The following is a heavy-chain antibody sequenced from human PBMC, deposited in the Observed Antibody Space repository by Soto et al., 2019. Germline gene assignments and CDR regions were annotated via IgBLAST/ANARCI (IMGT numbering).Heavy chain of an antibody. CDR3: AIDGGGYSRGGSCSYFDY. D-gene: IGHD2-15*01. CDR1: GFTFSSYA. Sequence: GGSLRLSCAASGFTFSSYAMSWVRQAPGTGLEWVSAISVSGGSTYYADSVQGRFTISRGKSKNTLYLQMNSLRAEDPGVYYCAIDGGGYSRGGSCSYFDYWGQGTLVTVSS. J-gene: IGHJ4*02. V-gene: IGHV3-23*01. CDR2: ISVSGGST.